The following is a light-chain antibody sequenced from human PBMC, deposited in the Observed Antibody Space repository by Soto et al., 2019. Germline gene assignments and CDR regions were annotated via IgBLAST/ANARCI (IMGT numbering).Light chain of an antibody. Sequence: IQLPKSPSSLSASVGARVTITCRAGQTISTYLNWYQQKPGKAPKLLIYAATNLQSGVSPRFSGRGAGTDFTLTISSLQPEEFATYYCQQTYFTAITVGKGTRLEN. V-gene: IGKV1-39*01. CDR3: QQTYFTAIT. J-gene: IGKJ5*01. CDR1: QTISTY. CDR2: AAT.